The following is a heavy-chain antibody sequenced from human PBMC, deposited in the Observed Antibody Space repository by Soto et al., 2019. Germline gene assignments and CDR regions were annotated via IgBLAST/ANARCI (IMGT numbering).Heavy chain of an antibody. V-gene: IGHV3-33*01. Sequence: GGSLRLSCAASGFTFSSYGRHWVRQAPGKGLEWVAVIWYDGSNKYYADSVKGRFTISRDNSKNTLYLQMNSLRAEGTAVYYCARGLLKYNWFDPWGQGTLVTVYS. D-gene: IGHD2-15*01. CDR2: IWYDGSNK. CDR3: ARGLLKYNWFDP. CDR1: GFTFSSYG. J-gene: IGHJ5*02.